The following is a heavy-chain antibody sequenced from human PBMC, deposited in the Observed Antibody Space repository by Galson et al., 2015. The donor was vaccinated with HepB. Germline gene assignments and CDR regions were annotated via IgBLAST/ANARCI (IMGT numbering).Heavy chain of an antibody. V-gene: IGHV5-51*01. CDR3: ARATTTRGYSYGSQFDY. J-gene: IGHJ4*02. D-gene: IGHD5-18*01. Sequence: QSGAEVKKPGESLKISCKGSGYSFTSYWIGWVRQMPGKGLEWMGIIYPGDSDTRYSPSFQGQVTISADKSISTAYLQWSSPKASDTAMYYCARATTTRGYSYGSQFDYWGQGTLVTVSS. CDR2: IYPGDSDT. CDR1: GYSFTSYW.